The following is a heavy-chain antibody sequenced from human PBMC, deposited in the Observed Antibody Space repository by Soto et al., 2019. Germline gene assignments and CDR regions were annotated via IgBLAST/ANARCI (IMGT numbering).Heavy chain of an antibody. CDR2: INHSGRT. V-gene: IGHV4-34*01. D-gene: IGHD3-9*01. CDR1: GGSFSGYY. CDR3: ARGDILTGYSF. Sequence: QVQLQQWGAGLLKPSETLSLTCAVYGGSFSGYYWSWIRQPPGKGLEWIGEINHSGRTNYNPSLKSRVTISVYTSKNKFSLKLSSVTAADTAVYYGARGDILTGYSFWGHATLVTVSS. J-gene: IGHJ4*01.